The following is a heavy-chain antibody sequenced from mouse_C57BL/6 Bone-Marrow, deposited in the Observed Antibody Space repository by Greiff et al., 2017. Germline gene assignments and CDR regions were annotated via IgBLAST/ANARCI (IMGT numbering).Heavy chain of an antibody. Sequence: VQLQQSGPVLVKPGASVKMSCKASGYTFTDYYMNWVKQSHGKSLEWIGVINPYNGGTSYNQKFKGKTTLTVDKSSSTAYMELTSLTSEDSSVYCCAPAVLLDYWGQGTTLTVSS. J-gene: IGHJ2*01. CDR3: APAVLLDY. CDR2: INPYNGGT. CDR1: GYTFTDYY. V-gene: IGHV1-19*01.